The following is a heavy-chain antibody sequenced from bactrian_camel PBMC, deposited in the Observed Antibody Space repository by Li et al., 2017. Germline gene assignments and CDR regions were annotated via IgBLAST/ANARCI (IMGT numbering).Heavy chain of an antibody. Sequence: HVQLVESGGGSVQAGGSLTLSCVASGYTGSRISMGWFRQASGQEPGGVAVMQVDGSTSYRDSVKGRFTISKDNAKNTLYLQMNDLKPEDTAMYYCAADTLLAGWSLPKDVEHFANWGHGTQVTVS. J-gene: IGHJ4*01. CDR2: MQVDGST. CDR1: GYTGSRIS. D-gene: IGHD5*01. CDR3: AADTLLAGWSLPKDVEHFAN. V-gene: IGHV3S53*01.